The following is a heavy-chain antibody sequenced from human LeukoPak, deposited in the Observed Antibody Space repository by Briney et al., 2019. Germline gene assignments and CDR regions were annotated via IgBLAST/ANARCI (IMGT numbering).Heavy chain of an antibody. CDR3: AKDLSGFGELSNYYFDY. J-gene: IGHJ4*02. Sequence: PGGSLRLSCAASGFTFSNYAMNWVRQAPGKGLEWVSTFSGGGSTYYAASVRGRFTISRYNSKNTLFLQMGSLRAEDTAIYYCAKDLSGFGELSNYYFDYWGQGALVTVSS. CDR2: FSGGGST. CDR1: GFTFSNYA. V-gene: IGHV3-23*01. D-gene: IGHD3-10*01.